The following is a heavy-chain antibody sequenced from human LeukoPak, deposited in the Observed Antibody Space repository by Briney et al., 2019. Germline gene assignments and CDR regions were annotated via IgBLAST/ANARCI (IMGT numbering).Heavy chain of an antibody. J-gene: IGHJ4*02. Sequence: SETLSLTCTVSGGSISSYYWSWIRQPAGKGLEWIGRIYTSGSTNYNPSLKSRVTISVDTSKNQFSLKLSSVTAADTAVYYCARGRVLGSSSPFDYWGQGTLVTVSS. CDR1: GGSISSYY. CDR2: IYTSGST. CDR3: ARGRVLGSSSPFDY. D-gene: IGHD6-6*01. V-gene: IGHV4-4*07.